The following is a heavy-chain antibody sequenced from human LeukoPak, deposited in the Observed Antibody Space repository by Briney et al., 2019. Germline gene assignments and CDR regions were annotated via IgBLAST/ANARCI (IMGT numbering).Heavy chain of an antibody. Sequence: GGSLRLSCAASGFTFSSYEMNWIRQAPGKGLEWASYISSSGSTIYYADSVKGRFSISRDNAKNSLYLQMDSLRAEDTAVYYCAKEGAYPIITYDSWGQGALVTVSS. D-gene: IGHD3-10*01. CDR3: AKEGAYPIITYDS. CDR1: GFTFSSYE. J-gene: IGHJ5*01. V-gene: IGHV3-48*03. CDR2: ISSSGSTI.